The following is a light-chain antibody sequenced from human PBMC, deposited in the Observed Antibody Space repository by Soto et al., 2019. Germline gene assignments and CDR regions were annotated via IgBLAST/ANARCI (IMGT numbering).Light chain of an antibody. V-gene: IGLV2-23*01. CDR2: EGS. J-gene: IGLJ1*01. CDR3: CSYAGSSTYV. CDR1: SSDVGSYNL. Sequence: QSVLTQPASGSGSPGQSITIPCTGTSSDVGSYNLVSWYQQHPGKAPKLMIYEGSKRPSGVSNRFSGSKSGNTASLTISGLQAEDEADYYCCSYAGSSTYVFGTGTKV.